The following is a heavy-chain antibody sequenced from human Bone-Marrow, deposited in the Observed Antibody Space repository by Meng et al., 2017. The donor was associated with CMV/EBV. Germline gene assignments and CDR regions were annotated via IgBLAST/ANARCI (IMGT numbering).Heavy chain of an antibody. D-gene: IGHD1-1*01. Sequence: SETLSLTCTVSGGSISSYYWSWIRQPPGKGLEWIGWIHYTGSSNYNPSLKSRATITLDTSKNQCSLKVTSVTAADTAVYYCASSTTGPGDYWGQGTLVTVSS. V-gene: IGHV4-59*01. CDR2: IHYTGSS. J-gene: IGHJ4*02. CDR3: ASSTTGPGDY. CDR1: GGSISSYY.